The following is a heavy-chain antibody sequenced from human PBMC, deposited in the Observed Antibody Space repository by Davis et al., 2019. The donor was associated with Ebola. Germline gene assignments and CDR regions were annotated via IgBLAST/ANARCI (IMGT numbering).Heavy chain of an antibody. Sequence: GESLKISCKGSGYSFTSYWISWVRQMPGKGLEWMGRIDPSDSYTDYSPSFQSHVSISADKSINTAYLQWSSLKASDTAMYFCARHFVGKLFGMDVWGQGTTVTVSS. D-gene: IGHD3-3*02. CDR3: ARHFVGKLFGMDV. CDR1: GYSFTSYW. CDR2: IDPSDSYT. J-gene: IGHJ6*02. V-gene: IGHV5-10-1*01.